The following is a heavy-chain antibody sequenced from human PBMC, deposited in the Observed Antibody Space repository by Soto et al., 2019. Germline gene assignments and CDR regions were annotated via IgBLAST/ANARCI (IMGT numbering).Heavy chain of an antibody. CDR1: GFTFSSYA. Sequence: QVQLVESGGGVVQPGRSLRLSCAASGFTFSSYAMHWVRQAPGKGLEWVAVISYDGSIKYYADSVKGRFTISRDNSKNTLYLQMNSLRAEDTAVYYCARDRYSNYGMDYWGQGTLVTVSS. V-gene: IGHV3-30-3*01. D-gene: IGHD4-4*01. J-gene: IGHJ4*02. CDR3: ARDRYSNYGMDY. CDR2: ISYDGSIK.